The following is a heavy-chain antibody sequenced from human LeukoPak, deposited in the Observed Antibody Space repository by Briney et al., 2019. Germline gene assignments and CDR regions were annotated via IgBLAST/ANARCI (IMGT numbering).Heavy chain of an antibody. J-gene: IGHJ3*02. CDR1: GFTFSSYA. V-gene: IGHV3-64*01. CDR2: ISSNGGST. Sequence: PGGSLRLSCAASGFTFSSYAMHWVRQAPGKGLEYVSAISSNGGSTYYANSVKGRFTISRDNSKNTLYLQMGSLRAEDMAVYYCARGSRSVPKDAFDTWGQGTMVTVSS. CDR3: ARGSRSVPKDAFDT.